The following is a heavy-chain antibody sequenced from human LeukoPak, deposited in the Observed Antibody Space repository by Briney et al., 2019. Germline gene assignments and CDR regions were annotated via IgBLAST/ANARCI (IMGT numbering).Heavy chain of an antibody. CDR1: GFSLSTSGMC. CDR2: IDWDDDK. CDR3: ARTYPGYSSGWYGGYYFDY. J-gene: IGHJ4*02. V-gene: IGHV2-70*11. Sequence: SGPTLVNPTQTLTLTCTFSGFSLSTSGMCVSWIRQPPGKALEWLARIDWDDDKYYSTSLKTRLTISKDTSKNQVVLTMTNMDPVDTATYYCARTYPGYSSGWYGGYYFDYWGQGTLVTVSS. D-gene: IGHD6-19*01.